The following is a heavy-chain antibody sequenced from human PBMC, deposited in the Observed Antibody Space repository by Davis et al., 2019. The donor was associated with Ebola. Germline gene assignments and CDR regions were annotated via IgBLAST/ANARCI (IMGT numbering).Heavy chain of an antibody. D-gene: IGHD2-15*01. V-gene: IGHV3-30-3*01. Sequence: GESLKISCAASGFTFSSYAMHWVRQAPGKGLEWVAVISYDGSNKYYADSVKGRFTISRDNSKNTLYLQMNSLRAEDTAVYYCARVGYCSGGSCYALDYWGQGTLVTVSS. CDR2: ISYDGSNK. J-gene: IGHJ4*02. CDR3: ARVGYCSGGSCYALDY. CDR1: GFTFSSYA.